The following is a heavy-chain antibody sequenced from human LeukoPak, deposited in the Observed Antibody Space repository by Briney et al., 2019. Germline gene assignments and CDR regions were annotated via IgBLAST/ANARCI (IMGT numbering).Heavy chain of an antibody. CDR1: GGSISSTTYY. CDR2: IYYSGST. Sequence: SETLSLTCTVSGGSISSTTYYWGWIRQPPGKGLEWIASIYYSGSTYYNPSLKSRVTISVDTSKNQFSLKPTSVTAADTAVYYCARGNYDYVWGGIDYWGQGTLVTVSS. CDR3: ARGNYDYVWGGIDY. D-gene: IGHD3-16*01. J-gene: IGHJ4*02. V-gene: IGHV4-39*01.